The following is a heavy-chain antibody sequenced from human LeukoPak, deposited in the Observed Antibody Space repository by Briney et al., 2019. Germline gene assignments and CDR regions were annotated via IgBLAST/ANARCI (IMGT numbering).Heavy chain of an antibody. Sequence: PGGSLRLSCAASGFTFSSYWMHWVRHAPGKGLVWASRINSDGSSTSYADSVKGRFTISRDNAKNTLYLQMNSLRAEDTAVYYCARDSLSGNWNDVVLMDVWGKGTTVTVSS. D-gene: IGHD1-1*01. V-gene: IGHV3-74*01. CDR2: INSDGSST. J-gene: IGHJ6*04. CDR1: GFTFSSYW. CDR3: ARDSLSGNWNDVVLMDV.